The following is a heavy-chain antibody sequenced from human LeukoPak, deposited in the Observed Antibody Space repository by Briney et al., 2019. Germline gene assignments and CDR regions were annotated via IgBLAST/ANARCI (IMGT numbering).Heavy chain of an antibody. CDR1: GFNFRDHW. J-gene: IGHJ4*02. D-gene: IGHD6-19*01. CDR2: IKTDGSET. V-gene: IGHV3-7*03. CDR3: AKNNGWFHLAQ. Sequence: GGSLRLSCAVSGFNFRDHWMDWVRLAPGKGLEWVGHIKTDGSETYYVDSLKGRFSISRDNTNNALYLQMNSLRVEDTAVYYCAKNNGWFHLAQWGQGTLVTVSS.